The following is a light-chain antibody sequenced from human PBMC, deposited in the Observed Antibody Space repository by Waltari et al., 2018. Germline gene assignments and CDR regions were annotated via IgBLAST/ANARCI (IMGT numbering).Light chain of an antibody. CDR2: EVS. J-gene: IGLJ3*02. V-gene: IGLV2-23*02. Sequence: QSALTQPASVSGSPGQSITISCTGTSSDVGSYNLVSWYQQHPGKAPNLMIYEVSKRPSWVANRFSGSKSGNTASLTISGLQAEDEADYYCCSYAGSSTWVFGVGTKLTVL. CDR1: SSDVGSYNL. CDR3: CSYAGSSTWV.